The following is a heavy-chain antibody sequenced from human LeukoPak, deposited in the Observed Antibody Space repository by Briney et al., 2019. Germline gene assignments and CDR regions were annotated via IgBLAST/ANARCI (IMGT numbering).Heavy chain of an antibody. J-gene: IGHJ6*03. CDR2: IRYDGSNK. CDR1: GFTFSSYG. Sequence: GGSLRLSCAASGFTFSSYGMHWVRQAPGKGLEWVAFIRYDGSNKYYPDSVKGRFTISRDNSKNTLYLQMNSLRADDTAVYYCARPPNDFWSGYPYYYYYMDVWGKGTTVTVSS. CDR3: ARPPNDFWSGYPYYYYYMDV. D-gene: IGHD3-3*01. V-gene: IGHV3-30*02.